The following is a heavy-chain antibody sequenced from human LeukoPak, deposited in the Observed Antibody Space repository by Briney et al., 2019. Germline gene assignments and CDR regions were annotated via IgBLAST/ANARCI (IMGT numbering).Heavy chain of an antibody. Sequence: ETLSLTCTVSGGSISSYYWSWVRQAPGKGLEWVSGINWNGGSTGYADSVKGRFTISRDNAKNSLYLQMNSLRAEDTALYYCARSPQVYAYYYYYYMDVWGKGTTVTVSS. V-gene: IGHV3-20*04. CDR3: ARSPQVYAYYYYYYMDV. D-gene: IGHD2-8*01. CDR1: GGSISSYY. CDR2: INWNGGST. J-gene: IGHJ6*03.